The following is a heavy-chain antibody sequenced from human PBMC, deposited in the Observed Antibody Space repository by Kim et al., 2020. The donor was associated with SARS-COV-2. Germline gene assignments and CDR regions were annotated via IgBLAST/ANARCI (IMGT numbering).Heavy chain of an antibody. CDR2: IYYSVST. V-gene: IGHV4-59*01. D-gene: IGHD3-10*01. Sequence: SETLSLTCTVSGGSISSYYWSWTRQPPGKGLEWIGYIYYSVSTNYNPSLKSRVTISVDTSKNQFSLKLSSVTAADTAVYYCAREVDYYGSGSPLYYYGMDVWGQGTTVTVSS. CDR1: GGSISSYY. J-gene: IGHJ6*02. CDR3: AREVDYYGSGSPLYYYGMDV.